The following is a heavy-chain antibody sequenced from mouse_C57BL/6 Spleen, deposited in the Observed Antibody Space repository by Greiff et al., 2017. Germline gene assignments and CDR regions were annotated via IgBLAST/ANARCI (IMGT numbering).Heavy chain of an antibody. CDR2: IRNKANGYTT. D-gene: IGHD4-1*01. CDR1: GFTFKDYY. J-gene: IGHJ2*01. CDR3: ATSLPFTGLFDY. V-gene: IGHV7-3*01. Sequence: DVMLVESGGRLLQSGGPLSLSCAAPGFTFKDYYMSWVPQPPGKALEWLGFIRNKANGYTTEYSASVKGRLTISRDNSQSILYLQIHALTAEDTATYYSATSLPFTGLFDYWGHGPPLTVPP.